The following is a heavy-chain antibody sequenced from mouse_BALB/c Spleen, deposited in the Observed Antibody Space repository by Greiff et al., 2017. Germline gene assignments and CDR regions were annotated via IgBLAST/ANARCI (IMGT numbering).Heavy chain of an antibody. J-gene: IGHJ4*01. CDR2: IWSGGST. CDR1: GFSLTSYG. CDR3: ARRITTVVARAMDY. D-gene: IGHD1-1*01. Sequence: QVQLKESGPGLVQPSQSLSITCTVSGFSLTSYGVHWVRQSPGKGLEWLGVIWSGGSTDYNAAFISRLSISKDNSKSQVFFKMNSLQANDTAIYYCARRITTVVARAMDYWGQGTSVTVSS. V-gene: IGHV2-2*02.